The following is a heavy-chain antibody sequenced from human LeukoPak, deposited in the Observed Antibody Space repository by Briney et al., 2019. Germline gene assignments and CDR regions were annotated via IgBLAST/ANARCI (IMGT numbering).Heavy chain of an antibody. Sequence: ASVKVSCKASGYTFTSYAMNWVRQAPGQGLEWMGWINPNSGGTNYAQKFQGRVTMTRDTSTSTVYMELSSLRSEDTAVYYCARDRIRLQLWFDYWGQGTLVTVSS. CDR2: INPNSGGT. J-gene: IGHJ4*02. V-gene: IGHV1-2*02. CDR3: ARDRIRLQLWFDY. CDR1: GYTFTSYA. D-gene: IGHD5-18*01.